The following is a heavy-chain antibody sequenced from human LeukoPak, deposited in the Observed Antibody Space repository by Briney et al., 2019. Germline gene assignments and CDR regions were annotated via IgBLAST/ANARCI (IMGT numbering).Heavy chain of an antibody. J-gene: IGHJ4*02. CDR2: INHSGST. V-gene: IGHV4-34*01. D-gene: IGHD3-10*01. CDR1: GGSFSGYY. CDR3: ARGSLWFGELVPFDY. Sequence: SETLSLTCAVYGGSFSGYYWSWIRQPPGKGLEWIGEINHSGSTNYNQSLKSRVTISVDTSKNQFSLKLSSVTAADTAVYYCARGSLWFGELVPFDYWGQGTLVTVSS.